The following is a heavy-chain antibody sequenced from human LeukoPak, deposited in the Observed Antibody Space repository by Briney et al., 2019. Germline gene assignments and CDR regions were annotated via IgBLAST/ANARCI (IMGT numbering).Heavy chain of an antibody. D-gene: IGHD6-19*01. Sequence: SETLSLTCTVSGGSISSSSYYWGWIRQPPGKGLEWIGSIYYSGSTYYNPSLKSRVTISVDTSKNQFSLKLSSVTAADTAVYYCIRRIAVAGKGNWFDPWGQGTLVTVSS. CDR3: IRRIAVAGKGNWFDP. CDR1: GGSISSSSYY. CDR2: IYYSGST. J-gene: IGHJ5*02. V-gene: IGHV4-39*07.